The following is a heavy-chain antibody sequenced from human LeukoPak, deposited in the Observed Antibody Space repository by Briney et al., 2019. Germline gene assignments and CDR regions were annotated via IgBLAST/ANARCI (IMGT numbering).Heavy chain of an antibody. J-gene: IGHJ5*02. CDR1: GGSISSYY. CDR3: ARVRPYDFWSGGAGNWFDP. Sequence: SETLSLTCTVSGGSISSYYWSWIRQPAGKGLEWIGRIYTSGSTNYNPPLKSRVTMSVDTSKNQFSLKLSSVTAADTAVYYCARVRPYDFWSGGAGNWFDPWGQGTLVTVSS. D-gene: IGHD3-3*01. CDR2: IYTSGST. V-gene: IGHV4-4*07.